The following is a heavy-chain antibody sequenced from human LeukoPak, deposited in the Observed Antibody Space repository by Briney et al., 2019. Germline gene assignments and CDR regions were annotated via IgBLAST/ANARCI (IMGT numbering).Heavy chain of an antibody. CDR2: ISAYNGNT. V-gene: IGHV1-18*01. CDR3: ARAPIGSGYYLIDY. CDR1: GYTFTSYG. Sequence: ASVKVSCKASGYTFTSYGISWVRQAPGQGLEWMGWISAYNGNTNYAQKLQGRVTMTTDTSTSTAYMELRSLRSDDTAVYYCARAPIGSGYYLIDYWGQGTLVTVSS. D-gene: IGHD3-3*01. J-gene: IGHJ4*02.